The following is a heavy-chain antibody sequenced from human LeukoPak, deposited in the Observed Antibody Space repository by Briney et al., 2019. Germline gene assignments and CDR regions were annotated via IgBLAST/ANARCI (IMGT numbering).Heavy chain of an antibody. V-gene: IGHV4-61*01. CDR3: ATSRDGYNNGGY. CDR1: GGSVSSGSYY. J-gene: IGHJ4*02. Sequence: PSETLSLTCTVSGGSVSSGSYYWSWIRQPPGTGLEWIGYIYYSGSTNYNPSLKSRVTISVDTSKNQFSLKLSSVTAADTAVYYCATSRDGYNNGGYWGQGTLVTVSS. D-gene: IGHD5-24*01. CDR2: IYYSGST.